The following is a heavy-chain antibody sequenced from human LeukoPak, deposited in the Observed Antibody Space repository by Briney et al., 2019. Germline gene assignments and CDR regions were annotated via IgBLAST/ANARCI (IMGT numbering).Heavy chain of an antibody. V-gene: IGHV3-7*01. J-gene: IGHJ4*02. CDR2: IKQDGSEK. D-gene: IGHD6-19*01. CDR3: AISVAVAGPPVDY. CDR1: GFTFSSYW. Sequence: GGSLRLSCAASGFTFSSYWMSWVRQAPGKGLEWVANIKQDGSEKYYVDSVKGRFTISRDNAKTSLYLQMNSLRAEDTAVYYCAISVAVAGPPVDYWGQGTLVTVSS.